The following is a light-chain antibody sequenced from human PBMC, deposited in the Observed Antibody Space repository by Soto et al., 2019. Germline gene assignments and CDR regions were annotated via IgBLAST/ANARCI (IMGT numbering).Light chain of an antibody. Sequence: QSALTQPASVSGSPGQSITISCTGTSSDVGGYNYVSWYQQHPGKAPKLMIYDVSNRPSGISNRFSGSKSGNTASLTISGLQAEDEAEYYCSSYTGSSTYVFGTGTNVTVL. CDR2: DVS. J-gene: IGLJ1*01. CDR1: SSDVGGYNY. CDR3: SSYTGSSTYV. V-gene: IGLV2-14*01.